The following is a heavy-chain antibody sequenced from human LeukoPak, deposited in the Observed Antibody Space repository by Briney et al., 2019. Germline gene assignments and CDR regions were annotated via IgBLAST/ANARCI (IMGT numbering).Heavy chain of an antibody. CDR1: GFTVSSNY. CDR3: ARGLSSYGPTYYGMDV. V-gene: IGHV3-66*01. D-gene: IGHD5-18*01. J-gene: IGHJ6*02. CDR2: IYSGGST. Sequence: PGGSLRLSCAASGFTVSSNYMSWVRQAPGKGLEWVSVIYSGGSTYYADSVKGRFTISRDNSKNTLYLQMNSLRVEDTAVYYCARGLSSYGPTYYGMDVWGQGTTVTVSS.